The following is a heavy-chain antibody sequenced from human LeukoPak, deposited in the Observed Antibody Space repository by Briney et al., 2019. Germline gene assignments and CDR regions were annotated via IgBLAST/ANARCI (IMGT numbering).Heavy chain of an antibody. D-gene: IGHD3-9*01. Sequence: GGSLRLSCAASGFTFDDYGMSWVRQAPGKGLEWVANIKQDGSEKYYVDSVKGRFTISRDNAKNSLYLQMNSLRAEDTAVYYCARAEREGYYDILSGDYYYYYGMDVWGQGTTVTVSS. CDR1: GFTFDDYG. CDR3: ARAEREGYYDILSGDYYYYYGMDV. J-gene: IGHJ6*02. CDR2: IKQDGSEK. V-gene: IGHV3-7*01.